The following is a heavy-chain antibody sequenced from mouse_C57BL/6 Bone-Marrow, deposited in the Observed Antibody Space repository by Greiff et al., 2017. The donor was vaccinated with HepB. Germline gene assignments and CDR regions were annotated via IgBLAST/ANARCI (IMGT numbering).Heavy chain of an antibody. J-gene: IGHJ3*01. Sequence: HSLSYLSIPFSSFPLSFNSSFYTFTIYFIIFFNHRTVHFLEWIVEIYPISGNTYYNEKFKGKATLTADKSSSTAYMELRSLTSEDSAVYFCANRRNWGQGTLVTVSA. CDR1: FYTFTIYF. CDR3: ANRRN. CDR2: IYPISGNT. V-gene: IGHV1-81*01.